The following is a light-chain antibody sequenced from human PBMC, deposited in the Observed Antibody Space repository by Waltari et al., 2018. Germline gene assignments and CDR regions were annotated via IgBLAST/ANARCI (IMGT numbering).Light chain of an antibody. CDR3: QQRNYWPLT. CDR1: QSLAYY. V-gene: IGKV3-11*01. CDR2: DVS. J-gene: IGKJ4*01. Sequence: IVLTQSPATLPFSPGERATLSCRASQSLAYYLAWYQQRPGQAPRLLISDVSNRASGIPARFSGSGSGADFTLTIDSLEPEDFAVYFCQQRNYWPLTFGGGTRVEIK.